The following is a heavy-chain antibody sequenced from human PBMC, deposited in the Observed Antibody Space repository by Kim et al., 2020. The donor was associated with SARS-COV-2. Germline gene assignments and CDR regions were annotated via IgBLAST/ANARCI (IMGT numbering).Heavy chain of an antibody. CDR1: GFTFSSYG. CDR3: ANLPRSSTGHDY. Sequence: GGSLRLSCAASGFTFSSYGMHWVRQAPGKGLEWVAVISYDGSNKYYADSVKGRFTISRDNSKNTLYLQMNSLRAEDTAVYYCANLPRSSTGHDYWGQGTLVTVSS. D-gene: IGHD6-13*01. V-gene: IGHV3-30*18. J-gene: IGHJ4*02. CDR2: ISYDGSNK.